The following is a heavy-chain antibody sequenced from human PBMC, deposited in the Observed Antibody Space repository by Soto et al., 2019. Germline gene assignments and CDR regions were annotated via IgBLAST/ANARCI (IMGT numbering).Heavy chain of an antibody. CDR3: ARVERTLSTPFGYGIDV. J-gene: IGHJ6*01. Sequence: QLQLQESGSGLVKPSQTLSLTCTVSGGSINSGGYSWIWIRQPPGKGLEWIGYIYHTGNTFYNPSLQSRITITVDQAKDPFFLGPGSVTAADPAIYYCARVERTLSTPFGYGIDVWGQGTTVTVSS. V-gene: IGHV4-30-2*01. D-gene: IGHD2-2*01. CDR2: IYHTGNT. CDR1: GGSINSGGYS.